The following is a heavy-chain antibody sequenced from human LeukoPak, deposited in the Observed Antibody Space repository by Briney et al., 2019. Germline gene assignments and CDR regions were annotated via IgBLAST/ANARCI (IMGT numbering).Heavy chain of an antibody. CDR2: IYHSGST. CDR3: ARGYCSGGSCYGPDY. V-gene: IGHV4-4*02. J-gene: IGHJ4*02. Sequence: SETLSLTCAVSGGSISSSNWWSWVRPPPGKGLEWIGEIYHSGSTNYNPSLKSRVTISVDKSKNQFSLKLSSVTAADTAVYYCARGYCSGGSCYGPDYWGQGTLVTVSS. D-gene: IGHD2-15*01. CDR1: GGSISSSNW.